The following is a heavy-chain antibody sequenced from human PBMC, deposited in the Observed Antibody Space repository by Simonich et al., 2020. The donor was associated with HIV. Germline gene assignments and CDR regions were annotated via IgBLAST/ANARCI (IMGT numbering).Heavy chain of an antibody. CDR3: ARDGRKGSSTSCSDY. J-gene: IGHJ4*02. CDR2: INSSSSYI. CDR1: GFTFSSYS. V-gene: IGHV3-21*01. Sequence: EVQLVESGGGLVKPGGSLRLSCAASGFTFSSYSMNWVRQAPGKGLEWVSSINSSSSYIYYAESVKGRFTISRYNAKNSLYLQMNSLRAEDTAVYYCARDGRKGSSTSCSDYWGQGTLVTVSS. D-gene: IGHD2-2*01.